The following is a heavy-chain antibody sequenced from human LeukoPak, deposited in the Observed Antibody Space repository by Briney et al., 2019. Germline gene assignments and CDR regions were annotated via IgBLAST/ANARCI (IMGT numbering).Heavy chain of an antibody. Sequence: PSETLSLTCTVSGGSISSSSYYWGWIRQPPGKGLEWIGSIYYSGSTYYNPSLKSRVTISVDTSKNQFSLKLSSVTAADTAVYYCASDYYGSGSYPYPDYWGQGTLVTVSS. V-gene: IGHV4-39*07. J-gene: IGHJ4*02. CDR3: ASDYYGSGSYPYPDY. CDR2: IYYSGST. D-gene: IGHD3-10*01. CDR1: GGSISSSSYY.